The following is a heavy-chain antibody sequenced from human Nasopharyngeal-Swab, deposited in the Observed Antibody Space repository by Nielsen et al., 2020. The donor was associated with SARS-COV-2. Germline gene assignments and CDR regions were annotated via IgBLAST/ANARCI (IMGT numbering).Heavy chain of an antibody. CDR3: ARVQSVGVAGTDYYYYGMDV. J-gene: IGHJ6*02. V-gene: IGHV1-2*06. D-gene: IGHD2-15*01. CDR2: INPNSGGT. Sequence: ASVKVSCKASGGTFSSYAISWVRQAPGQGLEWMGRINPNSGGTNYAQKFQGRVTMTRDTSISTAYMELSRLRSDDTAVYYCARVQSVGVAGTDYYYYGMDVWGQGTTVTVSS. CDR1: GGTFSSYA.